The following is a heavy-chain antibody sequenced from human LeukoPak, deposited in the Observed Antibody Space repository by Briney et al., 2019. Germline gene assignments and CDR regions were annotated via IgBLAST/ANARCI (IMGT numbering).Heavy chain of an antibody. Sequence: SVKVSCKASGGTFSSYAISWMRQAPGQGLEWMGGIIPIFGTANYAQKFQARVTITADESTSTAYMELSSLRSEDTAVYYCARAQEGGVVVVTAINAFDIWGQGTMVTVSS. D-gene: IGHD2-21*02. CDR2: IIPIFGTA. CDR1: GGTFSSYA. J-gene: IGHJ3*02. CDR3: ARAQEGGVVVVTAINAFDI. V-gene: IGHV1-69*13.